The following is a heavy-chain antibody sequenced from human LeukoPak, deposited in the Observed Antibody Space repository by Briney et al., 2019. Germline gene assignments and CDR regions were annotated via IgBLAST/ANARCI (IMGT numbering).Heavy chain of an antibody. Sequence: SETLSLTCTVSGGSISSSSYYWGWIRQPPGKGLEWIGSIYYSGSTYYNPSLKSRVTISVDTSKNQFSLKLGSVTAADTAVYYCARGILMVRGVSRYDYWGQGTLVTVSS. CDR3: ARGILMVRGVSRYDY. D-gene: IGHD3-10*01. V-gene: IGHV4-39*07. CDR1: GGSISSSSYY. J-gene: IGHJ4*02. CDR2: IYYSGST.